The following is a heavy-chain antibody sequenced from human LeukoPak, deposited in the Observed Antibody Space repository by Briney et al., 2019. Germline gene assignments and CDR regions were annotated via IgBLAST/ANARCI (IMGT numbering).Heavy chain of an antibody. D-gene: IGHD1-26*01. CDR3: AREGWRSYWGAHRYAFDS. J-gene: IGHJ3*02. Sequence: GGSLRLSRAASGFTFSSYWMSWVRQAPGKGLEWVANIKQDGSEKYYVDSVKGRFTISRDNAKNSLYLQMNSLRAEDTAVYYCAREGWRSYWGAHRYAFDSWGQGTMVTVSS. V-gene: IGHV3-7*01. CDR1: GFTFSSYW. CDR2: IKQDGSEK.